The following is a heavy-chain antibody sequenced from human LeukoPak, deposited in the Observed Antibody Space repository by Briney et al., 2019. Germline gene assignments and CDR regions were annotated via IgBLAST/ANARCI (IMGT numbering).Heavy chain of an antibody. CDR3: ARDGGKVRPALDY. J-gene: IGHJ4*02. V-gene: IGHV3-23*01. CDR1: GFTFSSYA. D-gene: IGHD3-16*01. Sequence: GGSLRLSCAASGFTFSSYAMSWVRQAPGKGLEWVSTISGSGGSTYYADSVKGRFTISRDNSKNTLYLQVNSLRAEDTAVYYCARDGGKVRPALDYWGQGTLVTVSS. CDR2: ISGSGGST.